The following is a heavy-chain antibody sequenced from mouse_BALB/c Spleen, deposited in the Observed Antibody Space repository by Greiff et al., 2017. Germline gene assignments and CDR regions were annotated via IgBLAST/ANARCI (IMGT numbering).Heavy chain of an antibody. CDR2: IDPANGNT. V-gene: IGHV14-3*02. CDR1: GFNIKDTY. CDR3: ARRTYYGNYDAMDY. J-gene: IGHJ4*01. D-gene: IGHD2-10*01. Sequence: EVQLQQSGAELVKPGASVKLSCTASGFNIKDTYMHWVKQRPEQGLEWIGRIDPANGNTKYDPKFQGKATITADTSSNTAYLQLSSLTSEDTAVYYCARRTYYGNYDAMDYWGQGTSVTVSS.